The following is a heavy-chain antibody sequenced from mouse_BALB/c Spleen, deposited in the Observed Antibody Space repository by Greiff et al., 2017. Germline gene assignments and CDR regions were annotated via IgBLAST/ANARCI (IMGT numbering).Heavy chain of an antibody. J-gene: IGHJ4*01. CDR3: ARDYGNHYYAMDY. V-gene: IGHV1S81*02. CDR1: GYTFTSYW. Sequence: QVQLQQPGAELVKPGASVKLSCKASGYTFTSYWMHWVKQRPGQGLEWIGEINPSNGRTNYNEKFKSKATLTVDKSSSTAYMQLSSLTSEDSAVYYCARDYGNHYYAMDYWGQGTSVTVAS. D-gene: IGHD2-1*01. CDR2: INPSNGRT.